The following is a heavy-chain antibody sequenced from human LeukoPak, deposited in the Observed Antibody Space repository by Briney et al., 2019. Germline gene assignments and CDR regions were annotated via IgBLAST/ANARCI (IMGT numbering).Heavy chain of an antibody. CDR2: IWYDGSNK. D-gene: IGHD6-6*01. CDR3: AKGSEYSSSVFDY. J-gene: IGHJ4*02. V-gene: IGHV3-33*06. CDR1: GFTFSSYG. Sequence: GGSLRLSCAASGFTFSSYGMHWVRQAPGKGLEWVAVIWYDGSNKYYADSVKGRFTISRDNSKNTLYLQMNSLRAEDTAVYYCAKGSEYSSSVFDYWCQGTLVTVSS.